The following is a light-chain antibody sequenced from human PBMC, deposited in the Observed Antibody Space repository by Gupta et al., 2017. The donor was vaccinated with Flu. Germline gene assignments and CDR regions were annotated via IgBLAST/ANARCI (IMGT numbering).Light chain of an antibody. V-gene: IGLV3-1*01. J-gene: IGLJ1*01. CDR1: NLGSNY. CDR2: QNS. Sequence: SYALTQPPSLSVFPGQTATITCSGDNLGSNYASWFQQRPGQSPAVVMYQNSKRPSGIPERFSGSNSGNTATLTISETQPVDEADYYCQAWDSGAEVFGTGTRVTVL. CDR3: QAWDSGAEV.